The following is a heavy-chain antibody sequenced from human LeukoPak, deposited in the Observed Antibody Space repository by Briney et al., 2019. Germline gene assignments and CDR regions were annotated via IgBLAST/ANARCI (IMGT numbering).Heavy chain of an antibody. CDR1: GGSISSYY. J-gene: IGHJ4*02. CDR3: ARDEGSGWYAY. D-gene: IGHD6-19*01. V-gene: IGHV4-4*07. Sequence: PSETLSLTCTVSGGSISSYYWSWIRQPAGKGLEWIGRIHTSGSINYNPSLKSRVTMSGDTSKNLFSLRLTSVTAADTAIYYCARDEGSGWYAYWGQGTLVTVSS. CDR2: IHTSGSI.